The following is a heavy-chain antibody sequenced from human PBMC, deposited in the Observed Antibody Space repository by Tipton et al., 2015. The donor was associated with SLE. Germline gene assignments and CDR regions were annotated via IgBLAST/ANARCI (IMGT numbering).Heavy chain of an antibody. CDR1: GYTFTSYG. Sequence: QVQLVQSGAEVKKPGASVKVSCKASGYTFTSYGISWVRQAPGQGLEWMGWISVYNGNTNYAQKLQGRVTMTTDTSTSTAYMELRSLRSDDTAVYYCARDGVGQIVVVPTAPGDYYYYYMDVWGKGTTVTVSS. CDR2: ISVYNGNT. CDR3: ARDGVGQIVVVPTAPGDYYYYYMDV. V-gene: IGHV1-18*01. J-gene: IGHJ6*03. D-gene: IGHD2-2*01.